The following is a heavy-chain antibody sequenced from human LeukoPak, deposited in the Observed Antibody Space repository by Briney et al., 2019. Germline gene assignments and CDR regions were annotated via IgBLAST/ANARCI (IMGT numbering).Heavy chain of an antibody. CDR1: GFTFSSYS. J-gene: IGHJ4*02. CDR2: ITGSSTTT. V-gene: IGHV3-48*04. Sequence: PGGSLRLSCAASGFTFSSYSMNWVRQAPGKGLEWISYITGSSTTTHYADSVRGRFTISRDNAKSSLYLQMNSLRAEDTAVYFCASDRVCWGQGTLVTVSS. CDR3: ASDRVC.